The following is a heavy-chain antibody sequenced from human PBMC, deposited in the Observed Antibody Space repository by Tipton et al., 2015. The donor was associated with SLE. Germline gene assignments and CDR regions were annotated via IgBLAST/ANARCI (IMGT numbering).Heavy chain of an antibody. CDR1: GFTFSSFW. J-gene: IGHJ4*02. V-gene: IGHV3-7*01. CDR2: IKQDGSEK. CDR3: ARGDSGYSVV. D-gene: IGHD5-12*01. Sequence: SLRLSCAASGFTFSSFWMPWVRQAPGKGLEWVANIKQDGSEKYYVDSVKGRFTISRDNAKNSLYLEMNSLRDEDTAVYYCARGDSGYSVVWGQGTLVTVSS.